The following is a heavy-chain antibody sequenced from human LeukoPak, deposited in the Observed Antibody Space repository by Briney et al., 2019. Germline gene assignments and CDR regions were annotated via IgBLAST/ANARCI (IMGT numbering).Heavy chain of an antibody. V-gene: IGHV4-31*03. J-gene: IGHJ5*02. CDR3: ARRGQYDGIDL. Sequence: PSETLSLTCTVSGGSISSGGYYWIWIRQHPGKGLEGIVYIYYSASTYYNPSRKSRVTISVDTSKNQLSLKLSSVTAADTDVYYCARRGQYDGIDLWGQGTLVTVSS. CDR1: GGSISSGGYY. D-gene: IGHD3-10*01. CDR2: IYYSAST.